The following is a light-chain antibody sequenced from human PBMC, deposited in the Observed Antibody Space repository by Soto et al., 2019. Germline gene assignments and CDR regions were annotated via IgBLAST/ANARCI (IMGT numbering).Light chain of an antibody. Sequence: QSALTQPRSVSGSPGQSVTISCTGTTGDVGAYNFVSWYQLHPGKAPKLMIYDASKRPSGVPDRFSASKSGNTASLTISGLQAEDEADYYCCPYAGSFTWVFGGGTKLTVL. J-gene: IGLJ3*02. V-gene: IGLV2-11*01. CDR2: DAS. CDR1: TGDVGAYNF. CDR3: CPYAGSFTWV.